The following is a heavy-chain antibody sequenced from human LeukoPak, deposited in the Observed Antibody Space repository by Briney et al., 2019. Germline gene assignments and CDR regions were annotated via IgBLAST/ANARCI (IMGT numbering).Heavy chain of an antibody. D-gene: IGHD6-13*01. CDR1: GFTFSSYA. Sequence: GGSLRLSCAASGFTFSSYAMSWVRQAPGKGLEWVSAISGSGGSTYYADSVKGRFTISRDNSKNTLYLQMNSLRAEDTAVYYWAKEPTGYSSSGYNPLDYWAKETLVTFPS. CDR2: ISGSGGST. CDR3: AKEPTGYSSSGYNPLDY. J-gene: IGHJ4*02. V-gene: IGHV3-23*01.